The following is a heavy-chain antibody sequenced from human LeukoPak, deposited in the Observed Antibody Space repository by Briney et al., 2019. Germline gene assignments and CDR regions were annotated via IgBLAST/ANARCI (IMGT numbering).Heavy chain of an antibody. CDR2: ISGSGDNT. CDR3: ARDTSETIAAGYFDY. D-gene: IGHD6-25*01. CDR1: GFTFSNYA. Sequence: GGSLRLSCAASGFTFSNYAMSWVRQAPGKGLEWVSAISGSGDNTYYADSVKGRFTISRDNSKNTLYLQMNSLRAEDTAVYYCARDTSETIAAGYFDYWGQGTLVTVSS. V-gene: IGHV3-23*01. J-gene: IGHJ4*02.